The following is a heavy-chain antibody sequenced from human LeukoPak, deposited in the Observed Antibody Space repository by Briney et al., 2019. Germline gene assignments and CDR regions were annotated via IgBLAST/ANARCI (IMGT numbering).Heavy chain of an antibody. CDR1: GYTFTGYY. V-gene: IGHV1-2*02. D-gene: IGHD2-2*02. CDR2: INPNSGGT. J-gene: IGHJ5*02. CDR3: ARGYCSSTSCYRLDP. Sequence: EASVKVSCKASGYTFTGYYMHWVRQAPGQGLEWMGWINPNSGGTNYAQKLQGRVTMTTDTSTSTAYMELRSLRSDDTAVYYCARGYCSSTSCYRLDPWGQGTLVTVSS.